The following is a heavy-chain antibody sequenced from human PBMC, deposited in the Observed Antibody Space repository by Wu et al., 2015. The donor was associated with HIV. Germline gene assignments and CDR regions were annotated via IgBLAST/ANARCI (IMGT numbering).Heavy chain of an antibody. CDR1: EDFFTNYA. CDR2: IIPISDTT. J-gene: IGHJ6*02. V-gene: IGHV1-69*14. D-gene: IGHD5-24*01. Sequence: QVQLVQSGTEVKKPGSSVRVSCKASEDFFTNYAVNWVRQAPGQGLEWMGRIIPISDTTNYAQRFQGRVTITADKPTNTAYMELSSLRSDDTAVYFCARGSIIDMSTASYYYYVMDVWGQGTTVTVSS. CDR3: ARGSIIDMSTASYYYYVMDV.